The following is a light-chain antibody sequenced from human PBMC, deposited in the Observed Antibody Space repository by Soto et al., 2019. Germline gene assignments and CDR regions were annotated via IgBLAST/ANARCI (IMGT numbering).Light chain of an antibody. V-gene: IGKV1-27*01. Sequence: DIKMTQSPSSLSASVGDRVTITCQASQCIRNDLAWYQQKPGKVPKLLIYAASALQSVVPSRFSGSGAGTDFTLSISSLQPEDVATYYCQNYYSAPFTFGPGTKVNV. CDR3: QNYYSAPFT. J-gene: IGKJ3*01. CDR2: AAS. CDR1: QCIRND.